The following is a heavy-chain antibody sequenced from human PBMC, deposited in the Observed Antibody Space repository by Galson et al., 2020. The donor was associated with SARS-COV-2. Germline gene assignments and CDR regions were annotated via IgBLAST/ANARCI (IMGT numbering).Heavy chain of an antibody. J-gene: IGHJ5*02. CDR3: ANDEGYGSGWAVGGWP. Sequence: SETLSLTCSVSGYSISSGYYWGWIRQPPGKGLEWVGSIYHTGSTYYNPSLKSRVTISRDTSKNQFSLRLSSVTVTDTAVYYCANDEGYGSGWAVGGWPWGPGTLVTVSS. CDR1: GYSISSGYY. CDR2: IYHTGST. D-gene: IGHD6-19*01. V-gene: IGHV4-38-2*02.